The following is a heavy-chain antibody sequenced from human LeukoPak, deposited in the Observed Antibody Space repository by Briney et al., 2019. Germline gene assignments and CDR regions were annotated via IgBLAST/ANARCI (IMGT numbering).Heavy chain of an antibody. Sequence: GGSLRLSCAASGFTFSSNYMSWVRQAPGKGLEWVSVIYSGGSTYYADSVKGRFTISRHNSKNTLYLQMNSLRAEDTAVYYCAREYSSSSGELGYFDYWGQGTLVTVSS. V-gene: IGHV3-53*04. D-gene: IGHD6-6*01. CDR3: AREYSSSSGELGYFDY. J-gene: IGHJ4*02. CDR1: GFTFSSNY. CDR2: IYSGGST.